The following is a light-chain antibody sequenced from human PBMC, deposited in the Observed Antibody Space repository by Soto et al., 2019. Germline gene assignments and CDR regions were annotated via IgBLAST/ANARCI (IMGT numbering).Light chain of an antibody. CDR2: EAS. Sequence: AILMTQYPSSLSASVGDRVTITCRVSQGIRNDLAWYQQKPGKAPKLLIYEASTLQSGVPSRFSGSYSGTDFTLTIGSLQPEDFATYYCLQDFKYPRTFGQGTKVDIK. CDR3: LQDFKYPRT. CDR1: QGIRND. J-gene: IGKJ1*01. V-gene: IGKV1-6*01.